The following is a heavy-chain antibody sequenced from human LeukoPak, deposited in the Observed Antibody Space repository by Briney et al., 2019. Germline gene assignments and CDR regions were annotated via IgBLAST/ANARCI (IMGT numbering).Heavy chain of an antibody. Sequence: GGSLRLSCAASGFTFSNYAMSSVRQAPGKGLEWVSTISGSGSSTYSADSVKGRFTISRDNSKNTLYLQMNSLRAEDTAVYYCAKDLREYSSSPRNAFDIWGQGTMVTVSS. J-gene: IGHJ3*02. CDR1: GFTFSNYA. V-gene: IGHV3-23*01. CDR3: AKDLREYSSSPRNAFDI. D-gene: IGHD6-6*01. CDR2: ISGSGSST.